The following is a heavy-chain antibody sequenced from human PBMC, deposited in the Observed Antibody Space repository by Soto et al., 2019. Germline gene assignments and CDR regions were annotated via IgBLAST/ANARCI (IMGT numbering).Heavy chain of an antibody. V-gene: IGHV4-39*01. CDR2: IYYSGNT. D-gene: IGHD1-1*01. CDR1: GGSIVTSSYY. CDR3: ARLPQEYNYYGMDV. J-gene: IGHJ6*02. Sequence: PSETLSLTCTVSGGSIVTSSYYWGWIRQPPGKGLEWLGHIYYSGNTYYHPSLKSRVTISVDTSRNQFSLRLSSVTAADTAVYYCARLPQEYNYYGMDVWGQGTTVTVS.